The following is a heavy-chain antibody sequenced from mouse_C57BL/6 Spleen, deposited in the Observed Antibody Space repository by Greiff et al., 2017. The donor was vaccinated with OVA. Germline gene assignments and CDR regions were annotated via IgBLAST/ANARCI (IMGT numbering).Heavy chain of an antibody. CDR3: ARWDSNFDY. CDR2: IDPSDSYT. Sequence: QVQLQQPGAELVMPGASVKLSCKASGYTFTSYWMHWVKQRPGQGLEWIGEIDPSDSYTNYNQKFKGKSTLTVDKSSSTAYMQLSSLTSEDAAVYYYARWDSNFDYWGQGTTLTVSS. J-gene: IGHJ2*01. D-gene: IGHD4-1*01. V-gene: IGHV1-69*01. CDR1: GYTFTSYW.